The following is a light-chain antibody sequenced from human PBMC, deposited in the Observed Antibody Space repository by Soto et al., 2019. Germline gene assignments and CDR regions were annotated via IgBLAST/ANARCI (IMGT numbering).Light chain of an antibody. J-gene: IGKJ5*01. V-gene: IGKV3-15*01. CDR1: QTISSS. Sequence: EPLMTQSPATLSVSPGARATLYCRASQTISSSLAWYQHKPGQAPRLLIFGASPRATGVPARFSGGGSGTLFTLTISSLQSEDFGIYYCQQRQYWPPITFGQGTRLEIK. CDR2: GAS. CDR3: QQRQYWPPIT.